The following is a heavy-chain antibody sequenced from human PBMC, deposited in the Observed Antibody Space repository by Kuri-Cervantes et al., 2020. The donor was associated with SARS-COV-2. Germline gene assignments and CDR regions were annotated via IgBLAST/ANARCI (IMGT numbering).Heavy chain of an antibody. Sequence: ETLSLTCAASGFTFRDYGMNWVRQAPGRGLEWVSIVSGSGGSTYYAVSVRGRFSISRDNSRNTLYLEMNSLRAEDTALYHRASAPSYCSGGSCYPLGEWGQGTLVTVSS. CDR3: ASAPSYCSGGSCYPLGE. D-gene: IGHD2-15*01. V-gene: IGHV3-23*01. J-gene: IGHJ4*02. CDR2: VSGSGGST. CDR1: GFTFRDYG.